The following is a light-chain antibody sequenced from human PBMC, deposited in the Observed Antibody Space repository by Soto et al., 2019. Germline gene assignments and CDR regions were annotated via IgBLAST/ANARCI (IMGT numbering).Light chain of an antibody. J-gene: IGLJ3*02. CDR3: QSYDSSLSGSV. CDR1: SSNIGAGYD. CDR2: GNS. Sequence: VLTQPPSVSGAPGQRVTISCTGSSSNIGAGYDVHWYQQLPGTAPKLLIYGNSNRPSGVPDRFSGSKSGTSASRAITGLQAEDEADYYCQSYDSSLSGSVFGGGTKLTVL. V-gene: IGLV1-40*01.